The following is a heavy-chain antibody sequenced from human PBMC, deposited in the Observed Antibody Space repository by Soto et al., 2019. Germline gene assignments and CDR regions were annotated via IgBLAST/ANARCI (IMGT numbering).Heavy chain of an antibody. CDR3: ARVRASIAAAGPNYYYYGMDV. CDR2: ISAYNGNT. D-gene: IGHD6-13*01. J-gene: IGHJ6*02. CDR1: GYTFTSYG. Sequence: ASVKVSCKASGYTFTSYGISWVRQAPGQGLEWMGWISAYNGNTNYAQKLQGRVTMTTDTSTSTAYMELRSLRSDDTAVYYCARVRASIAAAGPNYYYYGMDVWGQGTTVTVSS. V-gene: IGHV1-18*01.